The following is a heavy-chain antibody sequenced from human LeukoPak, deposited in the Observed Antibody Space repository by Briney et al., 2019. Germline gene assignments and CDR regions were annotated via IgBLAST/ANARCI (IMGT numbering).Heavy chain of an antibody. V-gene: IGHV3-30-3*01. CDR3: AKDRPRITMIVVGYFQH. CDR1: GFTFSSYA. D-gene: IGHD3-22*01. CDR2: ISYDGSNK. J-gene: IGHJ1*01. Sequence: GGSLRLSCAASGFTFSSYAMHWVRQAPGKGLEWVAVISYDGSNKYYADSVKGRFTISRDNSKNTLYLQMNSLRAEDTAVYYCAKDRPRITMIVVGYFQHWGQGTLVTVSS.